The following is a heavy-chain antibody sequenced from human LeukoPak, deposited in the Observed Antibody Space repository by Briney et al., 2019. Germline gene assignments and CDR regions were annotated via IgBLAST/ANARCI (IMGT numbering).Heavy chain of an antibody. CDR1: GFTFSKYD. Sequence: GGSLRLSCAVSGFTFSKYDMHWVRQAPGKGLEWVADIWYDGSNKYYADSVKGRFTISRDNSKNTLYLQMNTLRAEDTAVYYCARDPGGVVYFDYWGQGTLVTVSS. CDR3: ARDPGGVVYFDY. D-gene: IGHD2-8*01. CDR2: IWYDGSNK. J-gene: IGHJ4*02. V-gene: IGHV3-33*01.